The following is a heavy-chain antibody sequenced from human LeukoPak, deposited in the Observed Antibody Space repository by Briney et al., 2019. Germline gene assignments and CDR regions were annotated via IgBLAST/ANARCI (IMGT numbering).Heavy chain of an antibody. CDR1: GDSISTYY. CDR3: ARGVVPAAISYYYYYMDV. Sequence: PSETLSLTCTVSGDSISTYYWSWIRQPPGKGLEWIGYIYYSGSTNYNPSLKGRVTISVDTSKNQFSLKPNSVTAADTAVYYCARGVVPAAISYYYYYMDVWGKGTTVTVSS. V-gene: IGHV4-59*01. J-gene: IGHJ6*03. D-gene: IGHD2-2*02. CDR2: IYYSGST.